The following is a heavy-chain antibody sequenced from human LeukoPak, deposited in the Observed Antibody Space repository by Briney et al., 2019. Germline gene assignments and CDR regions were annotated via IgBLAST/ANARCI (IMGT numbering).Heavy chain of an antibody. CDR3: AKVEVTTKLLYYYYGMDV. CDR2: ISSSGSTI. Sequence: GGSLRLSCAASGFTFSRYEVNWVRQAPGKGLEWVSYISSSGSTIYYADSVKGRFTISRDNAKNSLYLQMNSLRAEDTAVYYCAKVEVTTKLLYYYYGMDVWGQGTTVTVSS. V-gene: IGHV3-48*03. CDR1: GFTFSRYE. D-gene: IGHD4-17*01. J-gene: IGHJ6*02.